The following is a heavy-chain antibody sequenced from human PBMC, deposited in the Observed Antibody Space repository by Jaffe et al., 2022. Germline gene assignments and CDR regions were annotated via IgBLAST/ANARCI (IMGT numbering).Heavy chain of an antibody. CDR3: ARLYRQQRVDY. J-gene: IGHJ4*02. V-gene: IGHV4-38-2*01. D-gene: IGHD6-13*01. CDR2: IYHIGST. Sequence: QVQLQESGPGLVKPSETLSLTCAVSGYSISSDYYWGWIRQPPGKGLEWIGSIYHIGSTYYNPSLKSRVTISVDTSKHQFSLKLSSVTAADTAVYYCARLYRQQRVDYWGQGTLVTVSS. CDR1: GYSISSDYY.